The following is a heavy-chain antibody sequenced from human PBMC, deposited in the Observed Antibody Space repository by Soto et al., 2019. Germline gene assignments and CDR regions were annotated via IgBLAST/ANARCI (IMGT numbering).Heavy chain of an antibody. CDR3: AKGGPDAFCGGGRCYFES. CDR1: EFTFSNYA. Sequence: GGSLRLSCAASEFTFSNYAMHWVRQAPGKGLEWVAIISYDGSHKFYADSVKGRFTISRDNSKNTLFLQMNSLRAEDTAFYYCAKGGPDAFCGGGRCYFESWGRGTQVTVSS. D-gene: IGHD2-21*01. V-gene: IGHV3-30-3*01. CDR2: ISYDGSHK. J-gene: IGHJ4*02.